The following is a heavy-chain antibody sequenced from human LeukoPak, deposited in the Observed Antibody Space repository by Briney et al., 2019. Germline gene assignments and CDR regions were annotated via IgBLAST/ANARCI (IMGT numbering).Heavy chain of an antibody. CDR2: ISAYNGNT. D-gene: IGHD2-15*01. CDR3: AILGYCSGGSCYSDTYFDY. CDR1: GYTFTSYG. Sequence: VASVKVSCKASGYTFTSYGISWVRQAPGQGLEWMGWISAYNGNTNYAQKLQGRVTMTTDTSTSTAYMELRSLRSDDTAAYYCAILGYCSGGSCYSDTYFDYWGQGTLVTVSS. V-gene: IGHV1-18*01. J-gene: IGHJ4*02.